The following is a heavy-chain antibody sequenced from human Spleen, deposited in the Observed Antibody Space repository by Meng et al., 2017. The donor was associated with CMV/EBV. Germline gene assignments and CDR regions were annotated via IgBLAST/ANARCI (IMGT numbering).Heavy chain of an antibody. CDR2: IFYTGST. V-gene: IGHV4-31*03. Sequence: SETLSLTCTVSGGSISSGGYYRSWIRQHPGKGLEWIGYIFYTGSTYYNPSLKSRLTLSVDTSKNQFSLRLSSVTAADTAVYYCAREDIVVVEHGMDVWGQGTTVTVSS. J-gene: IGHJ6*02. CDR3: AREDIVVVEHGMDV. D-gene: IGHD2-2*01. CDR1: GGSISSGGYY.